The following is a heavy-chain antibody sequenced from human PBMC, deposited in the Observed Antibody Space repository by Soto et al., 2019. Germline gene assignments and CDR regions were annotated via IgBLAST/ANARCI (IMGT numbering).Heavy chain of an antibody. CDR3: ARGGIFDSSGYYYFSAFDI. J-gene: IGHJ3*02. D-gene: IGHD3-22*01. CDR2: ISAYNGNT. V-gene: IGHV1-18*01. CDR1: GYTFTSYG. Sequence: ASVKVSCKASGYTFTSYGISWVRQAPGQGLEWMAWISAYNGNTNYAQKLQGRVTMTTDTSTSTAYMELRSLRSEDTAVYYCARGGIFDSSGYYYFSAFDIWGQGTMVTVSS.